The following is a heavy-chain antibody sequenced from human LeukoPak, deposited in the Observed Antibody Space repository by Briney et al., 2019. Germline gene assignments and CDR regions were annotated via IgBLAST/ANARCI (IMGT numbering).Heavy chain of an antibody. J-gene: IGHJ4*02. V-gene: IGHV4-61*02. CDR3: ARDDFGFDY. Sequence: PSETLSLTCTVSGRSISSGSYYWSWIRQPAGKGLEWIGRIYTSGSTNYNPSLKSRVTISVDTSKNQFSLKLCSVTAADTAVYYCARDDFGFDYWGQGTLVTVSS. CDR2: IYTSGST. D-gene: IGHD4-17*01. CDR1: GRSISSGSYY.